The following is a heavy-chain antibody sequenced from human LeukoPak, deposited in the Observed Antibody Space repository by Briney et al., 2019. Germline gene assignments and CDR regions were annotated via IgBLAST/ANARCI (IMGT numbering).Heavy chain of an antibody. D-gene: IGHD3-10*01. CDR2: MNPNSGNT. CDR1: GYTFTSYD. J-gene: IGHJ4*02. CDR3: ARVKVLYYGSGSYLGY. V-gene: IGHV1-8*01. Sequence: ASVKVSCKASGYTFTSYDINWVRQATGQGLEWMGWMNPNSGNTGYAQKFQGRVTMTRNTSISTAYMEPSSLRSEDTAVYYCARVKVLYYGSGSYLGYWGQGTLVTVSS.